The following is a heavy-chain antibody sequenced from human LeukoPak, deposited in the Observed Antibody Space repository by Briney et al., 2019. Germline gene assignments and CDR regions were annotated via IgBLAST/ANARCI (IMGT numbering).Heavy chain of an antibody. CDR2: IYYSGST. CDR3: ARLSSGSSSWYDIDY. V-gene: IGHV4-59*08. J-gene: IGHJ4*02. D-gene: IGHD6-13*01. CDR1: GGSISSYY. Sequence: SETLSLTRTVSGGSISSYYWSWIRQPPGKGLEWIGYIYYSGSTNYNPSLKSRVTISVDTSKNQFSLKLSSVTAADTAVYYCARLSSGSSSWYDIDYWGQGTLSPSPQ.